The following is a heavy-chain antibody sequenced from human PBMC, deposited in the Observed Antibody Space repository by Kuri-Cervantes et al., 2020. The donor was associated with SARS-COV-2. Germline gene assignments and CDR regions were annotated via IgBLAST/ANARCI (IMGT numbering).Heavy chain of an antibody. D-gene: IGHD2-8*01. CDR2: IYTSGST. V-gene: IGHV4-38-2*01. J-gene: IGHJ3*02. CDR1: GYSISSGYY. CDR3: ARAIDLVYAIGGRAFDI. Sequence: SETLSLTCAVSGYSISSGYYWGWIRQPAGKGLEWIGHIYTSGSTYYNPSLKSRVTISVDTSKNQFSLKLSSVTAADTAVYYCARAIDLVYAIGGRAFDIWGQGTMVTVSS.